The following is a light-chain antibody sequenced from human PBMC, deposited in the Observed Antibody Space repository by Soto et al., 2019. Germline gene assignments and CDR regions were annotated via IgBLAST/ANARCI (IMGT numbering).Light chain of an antibody. Sequence: EVVMTQFPATLSVSPGGRATLSCRASQSVWSNLAWYQQKPGQAPRLLIYGASTRATGVPAKFSGSGSGTEFTLTISSLQTEDCGVYCCQQYDNRSPLTFGGGTKVEI. CDR3: QQYDNRSPLT. CDR1: QSVWSN. CDR2: GAS. J-gene: IGKJ4*01. V-gene: IGKV3-15*01.